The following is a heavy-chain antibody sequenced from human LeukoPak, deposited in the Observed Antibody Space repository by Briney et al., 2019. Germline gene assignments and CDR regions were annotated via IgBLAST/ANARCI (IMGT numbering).Heavy chain of an antibody. CDR2: INPNSGGT. Sequence: EASVKVSCKASGYTFTGYYMHWVRQAPGQGLEWMGWINPNSGGTNYAQKFQCRVTMTRDTSISTAYMELSRLRSDDTAVYYCATLEFGELFTATDYWGQGTLVTVSS. D-gene: IGHD3-10*01. CDR1: GYTFTGYY. CDR3: ATLEFGELFTATDY. J-gene: IGHJ4*02. V-gene: IGHV1-2*02.